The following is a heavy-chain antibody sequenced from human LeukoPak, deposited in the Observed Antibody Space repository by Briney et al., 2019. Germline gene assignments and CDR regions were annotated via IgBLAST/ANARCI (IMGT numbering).Heavy chain of an antibody. CDR2: ISGSGGST. CDR3: ASPYYYGSGDY. Sequence: GSLRLSCAASGFXFSSYAMSWVRQAPGKGLEWVSAISGSGGSTYYADSVKGRFTISRDNSKNTLYPQMNSLRAEDTAVYYCASPYYYGSGDYWGQGTLVTVSS. V-gene: IGHV3-23*01. J-gene: IGHJ4*02. CDR1: GFXFSSYA. D-gene: IGHD3-10*01.